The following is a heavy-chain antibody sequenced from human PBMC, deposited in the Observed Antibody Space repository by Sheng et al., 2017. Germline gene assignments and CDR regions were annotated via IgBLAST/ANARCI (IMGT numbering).Heavy chain of an antibody. V-gene: IGHV3-33*08. Sequence: QVQLVESGGGVVQPGRSLRLSCAASGFTFSSYGMHWVRQAPGKGLEWVALIWYDASNKYYADSVKGRFTISRDNSKNTLYLQMNSLRPEDTAVYYCARDQSYGFDYWGQGTLVTVSS. CDR2: IWYDASNK. J-gene: IGHJ4*02. CDR1: GFTFSSYG. CDR3: ARDQSYGFDY. D-gene: IGHD3-16*01.